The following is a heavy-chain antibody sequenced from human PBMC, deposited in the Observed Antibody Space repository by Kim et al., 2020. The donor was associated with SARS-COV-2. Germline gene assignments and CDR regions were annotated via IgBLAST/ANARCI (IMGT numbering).Heavy chain of an antibody. J-gene: IGHJ4*02. D-gene: IGHD3-10*01. V-gene: IGHV3-23*03. Sequence: ADYVKGRFTISRNNSKNTLYLRMTSLRAEDTAVYYCAKVSGSYYPYYFDYWGQGTLVTVSS. CDR3: AKVSGSYYPYYFDY.